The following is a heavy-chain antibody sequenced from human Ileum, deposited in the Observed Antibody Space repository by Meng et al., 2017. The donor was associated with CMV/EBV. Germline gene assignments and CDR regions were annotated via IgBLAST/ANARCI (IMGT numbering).Heavy chain of an antibody. J-gene: IGHJ4*02. V-gene: IGHV3-23*01. Sequence: GESLKISCVGPGFTFNNYAMSWVRQAPGKRLEWVSGISDSGSTISYPDSVKGRFTISRDNSKNTLYLQMNSLRVEDTAVYYCAKADCGGGGCKLIDYWGQGTLVTVSS. CDR3: AKADCGGGGCKLIDY. D-gene: IGHD2-15*01. CDR2: ISDSGSTI. CDR1: GFTFNNYA.